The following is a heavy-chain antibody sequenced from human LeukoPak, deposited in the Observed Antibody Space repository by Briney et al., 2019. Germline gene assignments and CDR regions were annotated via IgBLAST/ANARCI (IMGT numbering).Heavy chain of an antibody. J-gene: IGHJ3*02. CDR3: ARGKESIAARPVAFDI. Sequence: GASVKVSCKASGYTFTSYYMHWVRQAPGQGLEWMGIINPSGGSTSYAQKFQGRVTMTRDMSTSTVYMELSSLRSEDTAVYYCARGKESIAARPVAFDIWGQGTMVTVSS. CDR1: GYTFTSYY. D-gene: IGHD6-6*01. CDR2: INPSGGST. V-gene: IGHV1-46*01.